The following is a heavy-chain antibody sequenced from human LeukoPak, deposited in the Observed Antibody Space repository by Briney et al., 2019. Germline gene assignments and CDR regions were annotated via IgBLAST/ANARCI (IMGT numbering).Heavy chain of an antibody. D-gene: IGHD1-26*01. J-gene: IGHJ4*02. CDR3: ARAAFFRPIVGATRRNYFDY. CDR1: GGSFSGYY. CDR2: INHSGST. V-gene: IGHV4-34*01. Sequence: SETLSLTCAVYGGSFSGYYWSWIRRPPGKGLEWIGEINHSGSTNYNPSLKSRVTISVDTSKNQFSLKLSSVTAADTAVYYCARAAFFRPIVGATRRNYFDYWGQGTLVTVSS.